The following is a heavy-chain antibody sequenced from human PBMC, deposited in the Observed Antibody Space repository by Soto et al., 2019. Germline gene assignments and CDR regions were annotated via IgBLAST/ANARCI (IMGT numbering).Heavy chain of an antibody. CDR1: GGSISSDNW. CDR2: IYPSGNT. V-gene: IGHV4-4*02. J-gene: IGHJ4*02. D-gene: IGHD3-10*01. Sequence: QVQLQESGPGLVKPSGTLSLTCAVSGGSISSDNWWSWVRQSPGKGLEWIGEIYPSGNTNYNPSRKSRVTISLDKSKNPFSLTLNSVTAADTAIYYCASITLVRGPYRDYWGQGTLVTVSS. CDR3: ASITLVRGPYRDY.